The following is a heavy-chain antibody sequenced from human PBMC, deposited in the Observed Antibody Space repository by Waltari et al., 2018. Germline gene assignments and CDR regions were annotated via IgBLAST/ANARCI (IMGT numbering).Heavy chain of an antibody. CDR3: ARDGWHGGYFFDL. V-gene: IGHV3-23*01. Sequence: EGQLLESGGGLVQRAGSLRISCAASGFTFRAYAMHWVRQAPGKGLEWVSSVSDSGETTHYEDSVRGRFTISRDNSKNTLYLQMNGLRVEDTAIYFCARDGWHGGYFFDLWGQGTLVTVSS. CDR1: GFTFRAYA. CDR2: VSDSGETT. D-gene: IGHD2-15*01. J-gene: IGHJ4*02.